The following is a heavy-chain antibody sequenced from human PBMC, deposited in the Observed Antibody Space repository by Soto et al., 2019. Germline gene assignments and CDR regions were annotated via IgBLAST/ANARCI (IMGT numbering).Heavy chain of an antibody. J-gene: IGHJ4*02. Sequence: QVQLQESGPGLVKPSQTLSLTCTVSGGSISSGGYYWSWIRQHPGKGLEWIGYIYYSGSTYYNPFLKSRVTISVDTSKNQFSLKLSSVTAADTAVYYCARSLTTVTTAPREIDYWGQGTLVTVSS. D-gene: IGHD4-17*01. V-gene: IGHV4-31*03. CDR3: ARSLTTVTTAPREIDY. CDR1: GGSISSGGYY. CDR2: IYYSGST.